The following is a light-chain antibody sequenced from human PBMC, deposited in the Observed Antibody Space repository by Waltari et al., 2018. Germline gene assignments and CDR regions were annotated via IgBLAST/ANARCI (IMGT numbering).Light chain of an antibody. Sequence: QSALTQPPSASGSPGQSSTISCTATTSDVGGNNYGTWYQQQPGKAPKLIIYDVNNRPSGVPDRFSGSKSGNTASLTVSGLHLEDEADYYCCSHGGGFGGGTKLTVL. CDR3: CSHGGG. V-gene: IGLV2-8*01. CDR1: TSDVGGNNY. CDR2: DVN. J-gene: IGLJ2*01.